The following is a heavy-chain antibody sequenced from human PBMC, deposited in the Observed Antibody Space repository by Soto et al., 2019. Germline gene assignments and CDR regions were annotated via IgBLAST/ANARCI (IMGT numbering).Heavy chain of an antibody. CDR2: IYYDGSNK. J-gene: IGHJ4*02. V-gene: IGHV3-33*01. D-gene: IGHD3-16*01. CDR3: ARGPGSLISGGLDY. Sequence: QVQLVESGGGVVQRGGSLRLSCVVSGLTFSSYGMHWVRQAPGKGLEWVAVIYYDGSNKNHADSVQGRFTISRDNSKNTLYLQMNSLTAEDTAVYYCARGPGSLISGGLDYWGQGTLVTISS. CDR1: GLTFSSYG.